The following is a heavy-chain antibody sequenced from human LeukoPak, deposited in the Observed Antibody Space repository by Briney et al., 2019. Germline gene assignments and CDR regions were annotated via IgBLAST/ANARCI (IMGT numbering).Heavy chain of an antibody. CDR2: IKQDGSEK. D-gene: IGHD1-26*01. CDR1: GFTFSSYW. CDR3: ARGGGPTTRRSFDY. V-gene: IGHV3-7*01. Sequence: GGSLRLSCAASGFTFSSYWMSWVRQAPGKGLEWVANIKQDGSEKYYVDSVKGRFTISRDNAKNSLYLQMNSLRAEDTAVYYCARGGGPTTRRSFDYWGQGTLVTVSS. J-gene: IGHJ4*02.